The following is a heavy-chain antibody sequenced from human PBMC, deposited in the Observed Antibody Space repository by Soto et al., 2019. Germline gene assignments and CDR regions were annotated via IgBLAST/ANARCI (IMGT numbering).Heavy chain of an antibody. D-gene: IGHD2-21*02. Sequence: SETLSLTCTVSGGSISSYYWSWIRQPPGKGLEWIGYIYYSGSTNYNPSLKSRVTISVDTSKNQFSLKLSSVTAADTAVYYCARTPIAYCGGDCYSGYFDYWGQGTLVTVSS. V-gene: IGHV4-59*01. CDR3: ARTPIAYCGGDCYSGYFDY. CDR2: IYYSGST. CDR1: GGSISSYY. J-gene: IGHJ4*02.